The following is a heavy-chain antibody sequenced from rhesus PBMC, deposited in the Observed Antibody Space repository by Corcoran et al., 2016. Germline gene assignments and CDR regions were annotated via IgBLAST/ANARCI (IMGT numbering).Heavy chain of an antibody. D-gene: IGHD4-17*01. V-gene: IGHV4-73*01. CDR3: AKDNYGYDY. CDR1: GDSISGYYY. CDR2: IYGNSAST. J-gene: IGHJ4*01. Sequence: QVQLQQWGEGLVKPSETLSLTCAVYGDSISGYYYWSWIRQPPGKGLEWIGYIYGNSASTNYNPSLKNRVTISKDTSKNPFSLKRSSVTAADTAVYYCAKDNYGYDYWGQGVLVTVSS.